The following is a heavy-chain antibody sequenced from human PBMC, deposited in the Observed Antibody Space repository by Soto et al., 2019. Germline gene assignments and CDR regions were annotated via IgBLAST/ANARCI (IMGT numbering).Heavy chain of an antibody. V-gene: IGHV3-15*07. D-gene: IGHD1-7*01. CDR1: RFNFSAAW. CDR3: ASVPYSSGTT. CDR2: IKTKYEGKTA. Sequence: EMHLVQSGGGLVKPGGSLRLSCVASRFNFSAAWLNWIRQAPGQGLEWVVRIKTKYEGKTADYTAPVRGRCTNSRDAAKNTLHLQMDSRRNDDTPVYYCASVPYSSGTTWGMGVMVTVSS. J-gene: IGHJ4*02.